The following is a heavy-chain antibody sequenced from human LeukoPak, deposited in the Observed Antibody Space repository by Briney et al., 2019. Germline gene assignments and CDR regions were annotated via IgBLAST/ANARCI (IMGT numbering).Heavy chain of an antibody. CDR3: ARGRLVFVGGTDY. CDR2: IYYSGST. Sequence: SETLSLTCTVSGGSISSSSYYWGWIRQPPGKGLEWIGSIYYSGSTYYNPSLKSRVTISVDTSKNQFSLKLSSVTAADTAVYYCARGRLVFVGGTDYWGQGTLVTVSS. V-gene: IGHV4-39*07. J-gene: IGHJ4*02. CDR1: GGSISSSSYY. D-gene: IGHD3-10*01.